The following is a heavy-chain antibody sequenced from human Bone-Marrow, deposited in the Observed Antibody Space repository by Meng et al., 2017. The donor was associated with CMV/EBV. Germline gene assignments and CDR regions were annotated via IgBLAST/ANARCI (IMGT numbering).Heavy chain of an antibody. Sequence: QVHLKQGGAGRLKPSETLSLTCGVYGAPFSGYWSWVRQPPGKGLEWIGEITHSGSTNYNVSLKSRVTISIDTSKNQFSLKLSSVTATDTAVYYCAPGFRSWSGSYSSWGQGTLVTVSS. D-gene: IGHD1-26*01. CDR3: APGFRSWSGSYSS. V-gene: IGHV4-34*01. J-gene: IGHJ4*02. CDR1: GAPFSGY. CDR2: ITHSGST.